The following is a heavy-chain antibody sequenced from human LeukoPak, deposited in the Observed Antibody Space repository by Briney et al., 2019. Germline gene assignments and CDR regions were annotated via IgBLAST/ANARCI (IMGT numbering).Heavy chain of an antibody. CDR1: GGTFSSYA. CDR3: ARGGSGSYGYYFDY. CDR2: IIPIFGTA. V-gene: IGHV1-69*05. J-gene: IGHJ4*02. Sequence: ASVKVSCKASGGTFSSYAISWARQAPGQGLEWMGGIIPIFGTANYAQKFQGRVTITTDESTSTAYMELSSLRSEDTAVYYCARGGSGSYGYYFDYWGQGTLVTVSS. D-gene: IGHD1-26*01.